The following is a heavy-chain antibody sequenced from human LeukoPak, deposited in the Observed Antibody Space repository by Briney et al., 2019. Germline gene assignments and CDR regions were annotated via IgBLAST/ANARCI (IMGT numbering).Heavy chain of an antibody. CDR2: MNPNTGST. CDR3: ARARSGWAYNWFDP. D-gene: IGHD6-19*01. J-gene: IGHJ5*02. CDR1: GYTFTSYD. V-gene: IGHV1-8*01. Sequence: ASVKVSCKASGYTFTSYDINWVRQAPGQGLEWMGWMNPNTGSTGYAQKLQDRVTMTRNTSISTAYMELSGLTFEDTAIYYCARARSGWAYNWFDPWGQGTLVTVSS.